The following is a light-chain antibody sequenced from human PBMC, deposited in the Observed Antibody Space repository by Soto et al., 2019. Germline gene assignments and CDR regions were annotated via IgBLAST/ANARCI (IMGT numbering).Light chain of an antibody. CDR1: QTINIH. CDR2: AAS. CDR3: QQSYSVPST. Sequence: IQLTQSSSTLSESVGASVSISCRACQTINIHLNWYQQKSGKAPKFLIHAASSLQSGVPSRFSGSGSGTEFTLTISSLQPEDFATYYCQQSYSVPSTFGQGTRLEIK. J-gene: IGKJ5*01. V-gene: IGKV1-39*01.